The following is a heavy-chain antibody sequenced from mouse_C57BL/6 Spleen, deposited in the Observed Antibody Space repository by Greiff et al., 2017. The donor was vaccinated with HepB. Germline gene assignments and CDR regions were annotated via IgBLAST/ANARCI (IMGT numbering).Heavy chain of an antibody. CDR2: ISPGSGST. CDR3: ARSYYSNYAYFDY. D-gene: IGHD2-5*01. CDR1: GFTFTDYS. V-gene: IGHV1-77*01. J-gene: IGHJ2*01. Sequence: VQLQQSGAVLVKPGASVKLSCTASGFTFTDYSINWVKPRPGQGLEWIGKISPGSGSTYYNEKFKGKATLTAYKSSSTTYMQLSSLTSEDSAVYFCARSYYSNYAYFDYWGQGTTLTVSS.